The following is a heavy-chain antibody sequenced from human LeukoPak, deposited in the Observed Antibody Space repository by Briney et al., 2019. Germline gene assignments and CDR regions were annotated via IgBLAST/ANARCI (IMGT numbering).Heavy chain of an antibody. CDR1: GYTFTGYY. V-gene: IGHV1-2*02. J-gene: IGHJ4*02. Sequence: ASVKVSCKASGYTFTGYYVHWVRQAPGQGLEWMGWINPNSGGTNYAQKFQGRVSMTRNTSISTAYMELSNLRSEDTAVYYCARRLGRGTAPDFWGQGTLVTVSS. CDR3: ARRLGRGTAPDF. CDR2: INPNSGGT. D-gene: IGHD5-18*01.